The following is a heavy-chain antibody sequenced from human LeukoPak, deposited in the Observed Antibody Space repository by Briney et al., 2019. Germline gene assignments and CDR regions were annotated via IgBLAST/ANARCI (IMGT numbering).Heavy chain of an antibody. CDR1: GFSFSTYG. CDR2: ISGSGGST. D-gene: IGHD5-18*01. J-gene: IGHJ4*02. V-gene: IGHV3-23*01. CDR3: AKRTGRDTREY. Sequence: HPGGTLRLSCAASGFSFSTYGMSWVRQAPGKGLEWVSAISGSGGSTNYADSVKGRFTISRDNSKNTLYLQMNSLRAEDTAVYYCAKRTGRDTREYWGQGTLVTVSS.